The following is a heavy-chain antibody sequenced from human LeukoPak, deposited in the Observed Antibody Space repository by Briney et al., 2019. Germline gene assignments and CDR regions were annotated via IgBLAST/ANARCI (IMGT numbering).Heavy chain of an antibody. J-gene: IGHJ3*02. CDR2: INPSGGST. V-gene: IGHV1-46*01. CDR3: ARVPPNYDSSGYKDAFDI. D-gene: IGHD3-22*01. Sequence: ASVKVSCKASGYTSTSYYMHWVRQAPGQGLEWMGIINPSGGSTSYAQKFQGRVTMTRNTSISTAYMELSSLRSEDTAVYYCARVPPNYDSSGYKDAFDIWGQGTMVTVSS. CDR1: GYTSTSYY.